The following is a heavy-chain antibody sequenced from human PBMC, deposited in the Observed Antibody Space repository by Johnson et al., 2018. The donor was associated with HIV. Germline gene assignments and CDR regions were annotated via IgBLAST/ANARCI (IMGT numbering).Heavy chain of an antibody. CDR1: GFTFSSYA. Sequence: QVQLVESGGGVVQPGRSLRLSCAASGFTFSSYAMHWVRQAPGKGLEWVAVISYDGGNKYYADSVKGRFTISRDNSKNTLYLQMNSLRAEDTAVYYCARGGIIHDAFDIWGQGTMVTVSS. J-gene: IGHJ3*02. CDR3: ARGGIIHDAFDI. D-gene: IGHD1-1*01. CDR2: ISYDGGNK. V-gene: IGHV3-30*04.